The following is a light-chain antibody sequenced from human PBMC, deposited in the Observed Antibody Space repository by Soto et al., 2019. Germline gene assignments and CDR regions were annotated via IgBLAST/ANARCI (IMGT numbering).Light chain of an antibody. V-gene: IGLV1-40*01. CDR2: GNS. J-gene: IGLJ2*01. CDR1: SSNIGAGYD. Sequence: QSVLTQPPSVSGAPGQRVTISCTGSSSNIGAGYDVHWYQQLPGPAPKLLIYGNSNRPSGVPDRFSGSKSGTSASPAITGLQAEDEADYYCQSYDSSLSGSVVFGGGTKVTVL. CDR3: QSYDSSLSGSVV.